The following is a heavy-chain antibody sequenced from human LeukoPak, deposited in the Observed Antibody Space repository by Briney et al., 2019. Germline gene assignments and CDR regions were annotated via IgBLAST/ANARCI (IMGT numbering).Heavy chain of an antibody. D-gene: IGHD3-10*01. V-gene: IGHV4-59*01. Sequence: SETLSLTCTVSGGSISSYYWSWIRQPPGKGLEWIGYMYYSGSTNYNPSLKSRVTISVDTSKNQFSLKLSSVTAADTAVYYCARDARRGWFDPWGQGTLVTVSS. CDR2: MYYSGST. CDR3: ARDARRGWFDP. CDR1: GGSISSYY. J-gene: IGHJ5*02.